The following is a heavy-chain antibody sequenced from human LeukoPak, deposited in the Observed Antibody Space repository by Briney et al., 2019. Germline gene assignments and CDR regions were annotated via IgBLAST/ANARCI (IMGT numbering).Heavy chain of an antibody. CDR3: AKSREEIRGLDAFDI. V-gene: IGHV4-31*03. Sequence: SQTLSLTCSVSGGSISSDDYCWNWIRQHPGKGLEWIGYIYYSGSTYYNPSLKSRVALSVDTTKNQFSLKLSSLTAADTAVYYCAKSREEIRGLDAFDIWGQGTMVTVSS. D-gene: IGHD5-24*01. CDR2: IYYSGST. CDR1: GGSISSDDYC. J-gene: IGHJ3*02.